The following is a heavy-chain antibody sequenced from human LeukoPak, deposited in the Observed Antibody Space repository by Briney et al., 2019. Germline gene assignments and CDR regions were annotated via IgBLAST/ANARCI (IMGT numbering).Heavy chain of an antibody. V-gene: IGHV4-34*01. Sequence: KTSETLSLTCAVYGGSFSGYYRSWIRQPPGKGLEWIGEINHSGSTNYNPSLKSRVTISVDTSKNQFSLKLSSVTAADTAVYYCATARPRISGFDYWGQGTLVTVSS. CDR2: INHSGST. J-gene: IGHJ4*02. CDR1: GGSFSGYY. CDR3: ATARPRISGFDY. D-gene: IGHD3-10*01.